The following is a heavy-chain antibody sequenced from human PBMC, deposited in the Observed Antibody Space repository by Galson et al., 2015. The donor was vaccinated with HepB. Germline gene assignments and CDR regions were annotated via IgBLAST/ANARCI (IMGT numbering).Heavy chain of an antibody. CDR3: ARDPPSSSSSGWYYFDY. CDR1: GYAFTSYY. J-gene: IGHJ4*02. CDR2: INPSGGST. V-gene: IGHV1-46*01. Sequence: SVKVSCKASGYAFTSYYMHWVRQAPGQGLEWMGIINPSGGSTSYAQKFQGRVTMTRDTSTSTVYMELSSLRSEDTAVYYCARDPPSSSSSGWYYFDYWGQGTLVTVSS. D-gene: IGHD6-19*01.